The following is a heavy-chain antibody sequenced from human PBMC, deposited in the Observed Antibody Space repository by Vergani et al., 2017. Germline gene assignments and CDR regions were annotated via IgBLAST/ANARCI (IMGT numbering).Heavy chain of an antibody. J-gene: IGHJ5*02. CDR3: AREYCSSTSCYGWFDP. CDR2: INHSGST. V-gene: IGHV4-34*01. D-gene: IGHD2-2*01. Sequence: QVQLQQWGAGLLKPSETLSLTCAVYGGSFSGYYWSWIRQPPGKGLEWIGEINHSGSTNYNPSLKSRVTISVDTSKNQFSMELSSVTAADTAVYYCAREYCSSTSCYGWFDPWGQGTLVTVSS. CDR1: GGSFSGYY.